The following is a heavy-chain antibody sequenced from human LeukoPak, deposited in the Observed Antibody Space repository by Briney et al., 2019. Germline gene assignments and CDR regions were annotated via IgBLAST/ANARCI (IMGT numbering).Heavy chain of an antibody. CDR2: ISSSGSTI. CDR1: GFTFSSYE. D-gene: IGHD3-22*01. CDR3: ARGGYYDSSGYSNWFDP. V-gene: IGHV3-48*03. J-gene: IGHJ5*02. Sequence: QPGGSLRLSCAASGFTFSSYEMNWVRQAPGKGLEWVSYISSSGSTIYYADSVKGRFTIPRDNAKNSLYLQMNSLRAEDTAVYYCARGGYYDSSGYSNWFDPWGQGTLVTVSS.